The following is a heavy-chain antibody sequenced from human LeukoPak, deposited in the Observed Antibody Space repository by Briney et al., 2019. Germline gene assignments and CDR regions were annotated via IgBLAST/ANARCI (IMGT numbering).Heavy chain of an antibody. CDR3: LGGLDY. V-gene: IGHV3-73*01. CDR1: GFTFSGSV. CDR2: IRSKVNNYAT. D-gene: IGHD3-16*01. J-gene: IGHJ4*02. Sequence: GGSLRLSCAASGFTFSGSVMHWVRQASGKGLEWIGRIRSKVNNYATAYAASVRGRFTISRDDSKNTAYLQMNSLKTEDTAVYYCLGGLDYWGQGTLVTVSS.